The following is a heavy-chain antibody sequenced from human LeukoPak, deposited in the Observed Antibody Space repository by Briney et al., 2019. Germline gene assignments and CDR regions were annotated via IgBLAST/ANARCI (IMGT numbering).Heavy chain of an antibody. D-gene: IGHD1-20*01. CDR1: GFTVSSNY. CDR2: IYVDGST. CDR3: PRITAYDDS. V-gene: IGHV3-53*01. Sequence: GGSLRLSCAASGFTVSSNYMNWVRQAPGRGLEWVSGIYVDGSTYYADSVKGRFTISRDNSRNTLYLQMNSLRAEDTAVYYCPRITAYDDSWGQGTLVTVSS. J-gene: IGHJ5*01.